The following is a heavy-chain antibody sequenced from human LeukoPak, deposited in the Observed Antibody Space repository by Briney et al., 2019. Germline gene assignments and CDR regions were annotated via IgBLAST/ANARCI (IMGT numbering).Heavy chain of an antibody. CDR1: GGSFSGYY. V-gene: IGHV4-34*01. J-gene: IGHJ5*02. Sequence: PSETLSLTCAVYGGSFSGYYWSRIRQPPGKGLEWIGEINHSGSTNYNPSLKSRVTISVDTSKNQFSLKLSSVTAADTAVYYCARGVGPVMVRGVIGWFDPWGQGTLVTVSS. CDR3: ARGVGPVMVRGVIGWFDP. CDR2: INHSGST. D-gene: IGHD3-10*01.